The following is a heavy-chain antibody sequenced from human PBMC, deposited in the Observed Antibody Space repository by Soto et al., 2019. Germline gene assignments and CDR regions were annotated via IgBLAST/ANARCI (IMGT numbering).Heavy chain of an antibody. J-gene: IGHJ6*02. CDR3: AKSRVAREHYGMDV. Sequence: QVQLVESGGGVVQPGRSLRLSCAASGFTFSSYGMHWVRQAPGKGLEWVAVISYDGSNKYYADSVKGRFTISRDNSKNTLYLQMNSLRAEDTAVYYCAKSRVAREHYGMDVWGQGTTVTVSS. CDR1: GFTFSSYG. CDR2: ISYDGSNK. D-gene: IGHD1-26*01. V-gene: IGHV3-30*18.